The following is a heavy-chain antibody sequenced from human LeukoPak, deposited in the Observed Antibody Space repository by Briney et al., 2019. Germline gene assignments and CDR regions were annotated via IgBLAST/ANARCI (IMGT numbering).Heavy chain of an antibody. Sequence: PSETLSLTCAVYGGSFSGYYWSWIRQPPGKGLEWIGETNHSGSTNYNPSLKSRVTISVDTSKNQFSLKLSSVTAADTAVYYCARGRGFTYYDSSGYRSHDAFDIWGQGTMVTVSS. D-gene: IGHD3-22*01. CDR1: GGSFSGYY. J-gene: IGHJ3*02. V-gene: IGHV4-34*01. CDR3: ARGRGFTYYDSSGYRSHDAFDI. CDR2: TNHSGST.